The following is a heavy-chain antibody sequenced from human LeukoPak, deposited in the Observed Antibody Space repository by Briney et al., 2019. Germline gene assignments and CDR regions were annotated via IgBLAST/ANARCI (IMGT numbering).Heavy chain of an antibody. CDR1: GYSISSGYY. Sequence: TPSETLSLTCTVSGYSISSGYYWGWIRQPPGKGLEWIGSIYHSGSTYYNPSLKSRVTISVDTSKNQFSLKLSSVTAADTAVYYCARDSTNYGGSDAFDIWGQGTMVTVSS. CDR3: ARDSTNYGGSDAFDI. J-gene: IGHJ3*02. V-gene: IGHV4-38-2*02. D-gene: IGHD4-23*01. CDR2: IYHSGST.